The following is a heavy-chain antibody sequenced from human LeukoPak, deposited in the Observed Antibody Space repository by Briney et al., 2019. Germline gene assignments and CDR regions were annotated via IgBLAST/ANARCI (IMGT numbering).Heavy chain of an antibody. CDR3: ASVRYFDWLFDY. CDR2: ISSSSSYI. V-gene: IGHV3-21*01. D-gene: IGHD3-9*01. CDR1: GFTFSSYS. Sequence: PGGSLRLSCAASGFTFSSYSMNWVRQAPGKGLEWVSSISSSSSYIYYADSVKGRFTISRDNAKNSLYLQMNSLRAEDTAVYYCASVRYFDWLFDYWGQGTLDTVSS. J-gene: IGHJ4*02.